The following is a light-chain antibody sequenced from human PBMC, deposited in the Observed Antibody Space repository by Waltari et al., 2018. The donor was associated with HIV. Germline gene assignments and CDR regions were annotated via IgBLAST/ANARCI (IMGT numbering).Light chain of an antibody. Sequence: QSVLTQPPSASGTPGPRVTISCSGSSSNFGSNTVNWYQQLPGTAPKLLIYSNIQRPSGVPDRFSGSKSGTSASLAIIGLQSDDEADYYCAAWDDSLNGLWVFGGGTKLTVL. CDR3: AAWDDSLNGLWV. CDR1: SSNFGSNT. V-gene: IGLV1-44*01. CDR2: SNI. J-gene: IGLJ3*02.